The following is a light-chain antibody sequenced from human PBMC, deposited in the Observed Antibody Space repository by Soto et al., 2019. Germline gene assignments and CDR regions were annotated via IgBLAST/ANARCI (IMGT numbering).Light chain of an antibody. CDR1: QSVLYSSNSKNY. CDR2: WAS. V-gene: IGKV4-1*01. Sequence: DIVMTQSPDSLAVSLGERATINWKSSQSVLYSSNSKNYLAWYQQKPGQPPKLLIYWASTRESGVPDRFSGSGSGTDFTLTISSLQAEDVSVYYCQQYYSTLWTFGQGTKVDIK. J-gene: IGKJ1*01. CDR3: QQYYSTLWT.